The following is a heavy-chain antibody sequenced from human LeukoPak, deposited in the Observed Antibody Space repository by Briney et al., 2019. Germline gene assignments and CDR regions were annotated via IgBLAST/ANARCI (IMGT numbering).Heavy chain of an antibody. Sequence: PGGSLRLSCAASGFTFSSYAIHWVRQAPGKGLEWVALISYDGSNKYYADSVKGRFTISRDNSKNTLYLQMNSLRSEDTAVYYCATVGNDFWSEIWGQGTLVTVSS. V-gene: IGHV3-30-3*01. CDR3: ATVGNDFWSEI. D-gene: IGHD3-3*01. J-gene: IGHJ4*02. CDR2: ISYDGSNK. CDR1: GFTFSSYA.